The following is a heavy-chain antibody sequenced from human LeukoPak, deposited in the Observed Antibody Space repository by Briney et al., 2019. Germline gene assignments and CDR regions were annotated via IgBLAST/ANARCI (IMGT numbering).Heavy chain of an antibody. J-gene: IGHJ3*02. CDR3: AISPYDYVWGSYRALDAFDI. CDR1: GGSISSYY. Sequence: SETLSLTCTVSGGSISSYYWSWIRQPPGKGLEWIGYIYYSGSTNYNPSLKSRVTISVDTSKNQFSLKLSSVTAADTAEYYCAISPYDYVWGSYRALDAFDIWGQGTMVTVSS. CDR2: IYYSGST. D-gene: IGHD3-16*02. V-gene: IGHV4-59*08.